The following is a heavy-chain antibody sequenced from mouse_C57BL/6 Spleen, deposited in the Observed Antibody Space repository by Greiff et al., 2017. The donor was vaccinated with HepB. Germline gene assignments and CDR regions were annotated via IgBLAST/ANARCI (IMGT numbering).Heavy chain of an antibody. J-gene: IGHJ2*01. V-gene: IGHV2-2*01. CDR2: IWSGGST. CDR3: ARNAITTVVAYYFDY. Sequence: VQLKQSGPGLVQPSQSLSITCTVSGFSLTSYGVHWVRQSPGKGLEWLGVIWSGGSTDYNAAFISRLSISKDNSKSQVFFKMNSLQADDTAIYYCARNAITTVVAYYFDYWGQGTTLTVSS. D-gene: IGHD1-1*01. CDR1: GFSLTSYG.